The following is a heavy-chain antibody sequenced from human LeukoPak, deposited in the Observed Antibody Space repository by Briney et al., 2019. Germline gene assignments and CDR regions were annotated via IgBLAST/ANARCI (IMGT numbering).Heavy chain of an antibody. CDR2: INPNSGGT. CDR1: GYTFTGYY. Sequence: GASVKVSCKASGYTFTGYYMHWVRQAPGQGLEWMGWINPNSGGTNYAQKFQGWVTMTRDTSISTAYMELSSLRSDDTAVYYCARGYCSGGSCFLYDYWGQGTLVTVSS. J-gene: IGHJ4*02. V-gene: IGHV1-2*04. D-gene: IGHD2-15*01. CDR3: ARGYCSGGSCFLYDY.